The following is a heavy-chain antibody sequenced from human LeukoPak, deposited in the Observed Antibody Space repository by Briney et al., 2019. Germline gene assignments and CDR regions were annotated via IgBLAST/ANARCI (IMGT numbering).Heavy chain of an antibody. CDR3: ARSSAYYNEADI. CDR1: RYSFTSYY. Sequence: VKVSRQSSRYSFTSYYMHSVRQPPGRGLEGRVIINLSGGSTTYAQKFQGRLTMTSDTSTSTVYMELSSLRSEDTAVYYCARSSAYYNEADIWGQGTMVTVSS. CDR2: INLSGGST. J-gene: IGHJ3*02. V-gene: IGHV1-46*01. D-gene: IGHD1-26*01.